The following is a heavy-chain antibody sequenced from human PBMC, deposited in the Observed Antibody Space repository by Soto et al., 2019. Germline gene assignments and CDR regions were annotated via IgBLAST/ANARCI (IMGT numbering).Heavy chain of an antibody. Sequence: PSETLSLTCTVSGVSVSSGSFYWAWIRQPPGKGLEWIGFGSYSGTTNYKPSLKSRVTISVDTSRSQISLKVSSLTAADTAVYYCARGATVTQYDYWGQGTLVTVPQ. CDR3: ARGATVTQYDY. J-gene: IGHJ4*02. D-gene: IGHD4-17*01. CDR1: GVSVSSGSFY. CDR2: GSYSGTT. V-gene: IGHV4-61*01.